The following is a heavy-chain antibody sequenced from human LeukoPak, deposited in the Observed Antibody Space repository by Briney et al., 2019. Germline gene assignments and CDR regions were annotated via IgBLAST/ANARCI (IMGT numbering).Heavy chain of an antibody. Sequence: PSETLSLTCTVSGGSISSGSYYWSWIRQPAGKGLEWIGRIYTSGSTNYNPSLKGRVTISVDTSKNQFSLKLSSVTAADTAVYYCARDGYNYRRFDYWGQGTLVTVSS. CDR1: GGSISSGSYY. J-gene: IGHJ4*02. D-gene: IGHD5-24*01. CDR2: IYTSGST. V-gene: IGHV4-61*02. CDR3: ARDGYNYRRFDY.